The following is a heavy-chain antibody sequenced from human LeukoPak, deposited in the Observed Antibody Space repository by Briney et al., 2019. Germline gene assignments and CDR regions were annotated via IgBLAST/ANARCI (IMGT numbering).Heavy chain of an antibody. Sequence: GGSLRLSCSASGFTFSSCSMSWVRQAPGKGLEWISSIVSSSTYIYYADSVKGRFTISRDNAKNTLYLQMNSLRAEDTAVYYCARGGTGTTMGGSWFDPWGQGTLVTVSS. J-gene: IGHJ5*02. CDR1: GFTFSSCS. V-gene: IGHV3-21*04. CDR2: IVSSSTYI. D-gene: IGHD1-1*01. CDR3: ARGGTGTTMGGSWFDP.